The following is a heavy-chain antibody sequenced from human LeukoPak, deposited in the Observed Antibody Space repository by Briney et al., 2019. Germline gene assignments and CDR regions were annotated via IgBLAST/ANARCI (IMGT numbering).Heavy chain of an antibody. Sequence: PGGSLRLSCAASGFTFSSYAMSWVRPAPGKGLEWVSSVSGSGGSTYYADSVKGRFTISRDNPKITLYLQLNTLRAEDTAIYYCAKAVLNSGSYHFGYWGQGTLVTVSS. CDR3: AKAVLNSGSYHFGY. CDR2: VSGSGGST. V-gene: IGHV3-23*01. J-gene: IGHJ4*02. CDR1: GFTFSSYA. D-gene: IGHD1-26*01.